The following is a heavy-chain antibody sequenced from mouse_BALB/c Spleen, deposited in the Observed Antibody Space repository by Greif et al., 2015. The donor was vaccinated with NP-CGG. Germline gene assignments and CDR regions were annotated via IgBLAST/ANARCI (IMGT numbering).Heavy chain of an antibody. Sequence: EVMLVESGGGLVQPGGSRKLSCAASGFTFSSFGMHWVRQAPEKGLEWVAYISSGSSTIYYADTVKGRFTISRDNPKNTLFLQMTSLRSEDTAMYYCARSGYDYGYAMDYWGQGTSVTVSS. J-gene: IGHJ4*01. V-gene: IGHV5-17*02. D-gene: IGHD2-4*01. CDR3: ARSGYDYGYAMDY. CDR1: GFTFSSFG. CDR2: ISSGSSTI.